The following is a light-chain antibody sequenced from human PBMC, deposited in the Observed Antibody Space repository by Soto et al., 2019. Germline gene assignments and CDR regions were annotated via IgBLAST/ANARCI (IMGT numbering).Light chain of an antibody. V-gene: IGLV2-8*01. CDR3: SSYAGSNIYV. CDR2: EIN. CDR1: SSDVGAFNY. J-gene: IGLJ1*01. Sequence: QSVLTQPPSASGSPGQSVTITFTGTSSDVGAFNYVSWYQQHPGKAPKLIIFEINKRPSGVPDRFSGSMSGNTASLTVSGLQAEDEAEYYCSSYAGSNIYVFGGGTKVTVL.